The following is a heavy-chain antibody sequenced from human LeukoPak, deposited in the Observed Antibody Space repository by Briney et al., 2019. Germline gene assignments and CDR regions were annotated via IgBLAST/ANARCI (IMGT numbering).Heavy chain of an antibody. CDR1: GGSISSSNW. V-gene: IGHV4-4*02. J-gene: IGHJ5*02. Sequence: SETLSLTCAVSGGSISSSNWWSWVRQPPGKGLEWIGRIYTSGSTNYNPSLKSRVTISVDTSKNQFSLKLSSVTATDTAVYYCARVGDCSVDSNCYHFADWFDPWGQGTLVTVSS. D-gene: IGHD2-15*01. CDR2: IYTSGST. CDR3: ARVGDCSVDSNCYHFADWFDP.